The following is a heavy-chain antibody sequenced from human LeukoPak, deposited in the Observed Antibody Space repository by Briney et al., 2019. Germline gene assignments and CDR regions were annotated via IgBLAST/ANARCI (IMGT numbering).Heavy chain of an antibody. CDR1: GGSISSSNW. CDR3: ARVWFGEFMAFDI. D-gene: IGHD3-10*01. V-gene: IGHV4-4*02. J-gene: IGHJ3*02. Sequence: SETLSLTCAVSGGSISSSNWWSWVRQPPGKGLEWIGEIYHSGSTNYNPSLKSRVTISVDKSKNQFSLKLNSVTAADTAVYYCARVWFGEFMAFDIWGQGTMVTVSS. CDR2: IYHSGST.